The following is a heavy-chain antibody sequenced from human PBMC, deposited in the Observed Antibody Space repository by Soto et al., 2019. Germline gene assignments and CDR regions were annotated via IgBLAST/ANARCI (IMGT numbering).Heavy chain of an antibody. J-gene: IGHJ4*02. Sequence: PWGSLRLSCAASGFTFSSYAMSWVRQAPGKGLEWVSAISGSGGSTYYADSVKGRFTISRDNSKNTLYLQMNSLRAEDTAVYYCARDRYSEATLFDHWGQGTLVTVSS. V-gene: IGHV3-23*01. CDR1: GFTFSSYA. D-gene: IGHD5-12*01. CDR2: ISGSGGST. CDR3: ARDRYSEATLFDH.